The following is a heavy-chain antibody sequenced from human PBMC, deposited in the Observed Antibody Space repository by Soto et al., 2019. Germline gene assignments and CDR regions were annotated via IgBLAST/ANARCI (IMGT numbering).Heavy chain of an antibody. V-gene: IGHV4-59*08. Sequence: SETRSHTSTGSGGSIRSYYWSWIRQPPWKGLEWIGYIYYSGSTNYNSSLKSRVTISVDTSKNQFSLKLSSVTAADTAVYYCARQGIIVDDCGVYPPFDYSCQRPLVSVSS. D-gene: IGHD4-17*01. CDR2: IYYSGST. CDR1: GGSIRSYY. CDR3: ARQGIIVDDCGVYPPFDY. J-gene: IGHJ4*02.